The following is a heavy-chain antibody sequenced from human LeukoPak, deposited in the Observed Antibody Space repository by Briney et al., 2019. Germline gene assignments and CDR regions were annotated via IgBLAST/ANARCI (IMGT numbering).Heavy chain of an antibody. J-gene: IGHJ4*02. V-gene: IGHV3-7*04. CDR2: IKQDGSKK. CDR1: GFSFSSYA. D-gene: IGHD5-24*01. CDR3: TRVGYIDEGIDY. Sequence: GGSLRLSCAASGFSFSSYAMHWVRQAPGKGLEWVANIKQDGSKKSYVDSVKGRFTISRDNAKNSLYLQMNSLRAEDTAIYYCTRVGYIDEGIDYWGQGTLVTVSS.